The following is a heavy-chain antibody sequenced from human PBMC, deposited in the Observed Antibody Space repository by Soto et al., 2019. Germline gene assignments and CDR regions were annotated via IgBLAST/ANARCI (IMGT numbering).Heavy chain of an antibody. CDR2: TYYRSRWYN. CDR3: AGTTTHYWYYMDV. D-gene: IGHD1-7*01. CDR1: GDSVSSNNAA. V-gene: IGHV6-1*01. J-gene: IGHJ6*03. Sequence: SQTLSLTCAISGDSVSSNNAAWNWIRQSPSRGLEWLGRTYYRSRWYNDYAVSVKSRITVNPDTSKNQFSLQLTSVTPEDTAVYYCAGTTTHYWYYMDVWGKGTTVTVSS.